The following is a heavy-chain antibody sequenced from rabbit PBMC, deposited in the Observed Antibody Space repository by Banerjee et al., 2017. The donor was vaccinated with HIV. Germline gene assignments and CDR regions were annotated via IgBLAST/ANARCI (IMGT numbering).Heavy chain of an antibody. CDR3: VRDPRHYVSGWGNRLDL. D-gene: IGHD4-1*01. V-gene: IGHV1S45*01. J-gene: IGHJ3*01. CDR1: GIDFSTYG. CDR2: IDAGSSGRT. Sequence: QEQLVESGGGLVTLGGSLKLSCKASGIDFSTYGITWVRQAPGKGLEWIAYIDAGSSGRTYYASWAKGRFPISKTSSTTVTLQMTSLTAADTATYFCVRDPRHYVSGWGNRLDLWGPGTLVTVS.